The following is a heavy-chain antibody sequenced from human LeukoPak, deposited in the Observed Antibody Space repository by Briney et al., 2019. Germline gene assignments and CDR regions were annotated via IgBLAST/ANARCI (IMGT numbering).Heavy chain of an antibody. CDR2: ISAYNGNT. Sequence: ASVKVSCKASGYTFTSYGISWVRQAPGQGLEWMGWISAYNGNTSYAQKLQGRVTMTTDTSTSTAYMELRSLRSDDTAVYYCARIAHYDSSGMPDYWGQGTLVTVSS. CDR1: GYTFTSYG. CDR3: ARIAHYDSSGMPDY. V-gene: IGHV1-18*01. J-gene: IGHJ4*02. D-gene: IGHD3-22*01.